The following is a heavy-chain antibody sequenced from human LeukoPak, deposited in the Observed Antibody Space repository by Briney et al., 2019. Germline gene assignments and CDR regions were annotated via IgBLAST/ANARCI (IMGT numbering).Heavy chain of an antibody. Sequence: GGFLRLSCAASGFTFSSYWMSWVRQAPGKGLEWVANIKQDGSEKYYVDSVKGRFTISRDNAKNSLYLQMNSLRAEDTAVYYCARDMEAVAGHERSHAFDIWGQGTMVTVSS. J-gene: IGHJ3*02. D-gene: IGHD6-19*01. CDR2: IKQDGSEK. CDR1: GFTFSSYW. V-gene: IGHV3-7*01. CDR3: ARDMEAVAGHERSHAFDI.